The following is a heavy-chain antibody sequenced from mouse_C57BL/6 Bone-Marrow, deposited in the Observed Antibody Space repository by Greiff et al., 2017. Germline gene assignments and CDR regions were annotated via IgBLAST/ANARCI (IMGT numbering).Heavy chain of an antibody. CDR1: GFTFTDYY. CDR2: IRNKANGYTT. V-gene: IGHV7-3*02. Sequence: EVMLVESGGGLVQPGGSLRLSCATSGFTFTDYYMSWVRQPPGKALEWLGFIRNKANGYTTEYSVSVKGRFTISRDNSQSILYLQMNTLRAEDSAAYYCARNGSAWFAYWGQGTLVTVSA. D-gene: IGHD1-1*01. J-gene: IGHJ3*01. CDR3: ARNGSAWFAY.